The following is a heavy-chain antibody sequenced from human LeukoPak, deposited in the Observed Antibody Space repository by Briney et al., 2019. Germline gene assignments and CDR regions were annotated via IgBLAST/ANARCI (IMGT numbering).Heavy chain of an antibody. D-gene: IGHD1-7*01. J-gene: IGHJ4*02. CDR3: ARRLTGTPRGYFDY. CDR2: INHSGST. V-gene: IGHV4-34*01. CDR1: GGSFSGYY. Sequence: SETLSLTCAVYGGSFSGYYWSWIRQPPGKGLEWIGEINHSGSTNYNPSLKSRVTISVDTSKNQFSLRLSSVTAADTAVYYCARRLTGTPRGYFDYWGQGTLVTVSS.